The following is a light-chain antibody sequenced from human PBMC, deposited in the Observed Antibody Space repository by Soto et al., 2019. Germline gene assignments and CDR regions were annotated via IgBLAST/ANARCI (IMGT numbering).Light chain of an antibody. CDR3: QQYSTSPYT. Sequence: EIVLTQSPGTLSLSPGERATLSCRDSQSVSSSYFAWYQQKPGQAPKLLIYGSVSRATGIPDRFSGSGSGTVFTLTISKLEPEDFAVYYCQQYSTSPYTFGQGTKLEIK. CDR1: QSVSSSY. V-gene: IGKV3-20*01. J-gene: IGKJ2*01. CDR2: GSV.